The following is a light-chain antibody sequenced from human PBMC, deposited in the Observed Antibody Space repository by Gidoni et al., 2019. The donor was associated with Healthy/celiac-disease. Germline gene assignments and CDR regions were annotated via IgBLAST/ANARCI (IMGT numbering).Light chain of an antibody. CDR2: DAS. CDR1: QSISSW. V-gene: IGKV1-5*01. CDR3: QQYNSYST. J-gene: IGKJ1*01. Sequence: DIQMTQSPSTLSASVGDRVTITCRASQSISSWLAWYQQKPGKAPKLLIYDASSLESGVPSRFSGSGYGTEFTLTISSLQPDDFATYYCQQYNSYSTFGQXTKVEIK.